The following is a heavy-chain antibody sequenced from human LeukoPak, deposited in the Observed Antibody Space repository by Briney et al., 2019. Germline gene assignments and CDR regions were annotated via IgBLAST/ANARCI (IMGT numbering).Heavy chain of an antibody. J-gene: IGHJ4*02. CDR1: GFTVSSNY. CDR2: IIRGGSI. Sequence: GGSLSLSCAASGFTVSSNYMSWVRQAPGKGLEGVSDIIRGGSIYYADSAKGRFTISRDNSKNTLYLQMNSLRAEDTAVYYCATGSSSWYGGIDYWGQGTLVTVYS. V-gene: IGHV3-53*01. CDR3: ATGSSSWYGGIDY. D-gene: IGHD6-13*01.